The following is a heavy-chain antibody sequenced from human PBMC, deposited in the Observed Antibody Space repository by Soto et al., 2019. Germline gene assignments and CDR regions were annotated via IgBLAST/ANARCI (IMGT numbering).Heavy chain of an antibody. Sequence: PGGSLRLSCAASGFTFSSYAMSWVRQAPGKGLEWVSAISGSGGSTYYADSVKGRFTISRDNSKNTLYLQMNSLRAEDTAVYYCAKDRDLVGATPNYFDYWGQGTLVTVSS. CDR2: ISGSGGST. CDR1: GFTFSSYA. CDR3: AKDRDLVGATPNYFDY. V-gene: IGHV3-23*01. D-gene: IGHD1-26*01. J-gene: IGHJ4*02.